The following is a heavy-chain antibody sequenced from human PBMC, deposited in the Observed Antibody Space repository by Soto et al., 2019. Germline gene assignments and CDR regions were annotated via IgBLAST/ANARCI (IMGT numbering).Heavy chain of an antibody. V-gene: IGHV5-51*01. CDR3: ARSPRSSGSPRGYGMDV. D-gene: IGHD2-15*01. J-gene: IGHJ6*02. CDR1: GYSFTSYW. CDR2: IYPGDSDT. Sequence: GESLKISCKGSGYSFTSYWIGWVLQMPGKGLEWMGIIYPGDSDTRYSPSFQGRVTISADKSISTAYLQWSSLKASDTAMYYCARSPRSSGSPRGYGMDVWGQGTTVTVSS.